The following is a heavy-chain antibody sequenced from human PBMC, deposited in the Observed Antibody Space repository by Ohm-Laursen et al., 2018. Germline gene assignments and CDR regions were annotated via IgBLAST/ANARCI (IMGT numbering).Heavy chain of an antibody. CDR3: ARVLSSRAARLDYFDY. V-gene: IGHV3-48*03. J-gene: IGHJ4*02. CDR1: GFTFSSYE. CDR2: ISHSGSTI. D-gene: IGHD6-6*01. Sequence: SLRLSCTASGFTFSSYEMNWVRQAPGKGLEWVSCISHSGSTIYYADSVKGRFTISRDNAKNSLYLQMNSLRAEDTAVYYCARVLSSRAARLDYFDYWGQGTLVTVSS.